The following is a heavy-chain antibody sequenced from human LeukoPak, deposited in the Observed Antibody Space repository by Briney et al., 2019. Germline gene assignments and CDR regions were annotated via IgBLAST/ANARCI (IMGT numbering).Heavy chain of an antibody. D-gene: IGHD1-26*01. V-gene: IGHV1-24*01. Sequence: GASVKVSCKVSGYSLSELSTHWVRQATGPGIAWMGGFDPGDDETIYAQKFQGRVTVTEDTSTDTAYLELSSLRSDDTAVYFWATEKDLLLDSWGQGTPVTVSS. J-gene: IGHJ5*01. CDR3: ATEKDLLLDS. CDR2: FDPGDDET. CDR1: GYSLSELS.